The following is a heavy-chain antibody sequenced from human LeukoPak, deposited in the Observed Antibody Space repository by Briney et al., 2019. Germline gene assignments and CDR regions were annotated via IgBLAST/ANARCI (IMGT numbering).Heavy chain of an antibody. D-gene: IGHD6-19*01. V-gene: IGHV3-30*02. J-gene: IGHJ4*02. CDR3: AKDPAFNTSSFDY. Sequence: PGGSLTLSCAPSGLTLSSYGMHWVRQPPGKGLEWVAFIRYDGSNKYYADSVKGRFTISRDNSKNTLYLQMKSLRAEDTAVYYCAKDPAFNTSSFDYWGQGTLVTVSS. CDR1: GLTLSSYG. CDR2: IRYDGSNK.